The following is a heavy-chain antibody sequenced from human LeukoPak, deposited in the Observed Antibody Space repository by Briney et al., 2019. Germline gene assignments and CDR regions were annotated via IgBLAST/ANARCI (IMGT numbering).Heavy chain of an antibody. V-gene: IGHV1-69*13. CDR3: ARGGDGGYCSGGSCYDYYYYMDV. Sequence: ASVKVSCKASRGTFSSYAISWVRQAPGQGLEWMGGIIPIFGKANYAQKFQGRVTITADESTSTAYMELSSLRSEDTAVYYCARGGDGGYCSGGSCYDYYYYMDVWGKGTTVTISS. J-gene: IGHJ6*03. CDR1: RGTFSSYA. CDR2: IIPIFGKA. D-gene: IGHD2-15*01.